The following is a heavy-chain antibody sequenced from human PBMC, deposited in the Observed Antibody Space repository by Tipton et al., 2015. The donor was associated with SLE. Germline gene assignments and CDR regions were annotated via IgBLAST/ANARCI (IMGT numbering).Heavy chain of an antibody. D-gene: IGHD1-26*01. CDR2: INHSGST. CDR1: GFTFGDYA. J-gene: IGHJ4*02. CDR3: ARDGPNVGATKIDY. V-gene: IGHV4-34*01. Sequence: LRLSCTASGFTFGDYAMSWFRQAPGKGLEWIGEINHSGSTNYNPSLKSRVTISVDTSKNQFSLKLSSVTAADTAVYYCARDGPNVGATKIDYWGQGTLVTVSS.